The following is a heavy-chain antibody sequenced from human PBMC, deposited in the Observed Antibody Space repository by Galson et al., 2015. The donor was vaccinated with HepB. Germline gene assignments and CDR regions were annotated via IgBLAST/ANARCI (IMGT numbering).Heavy chain of an antibody. Sequence: SLRLSCAASGFTFSSYSMNWVRQAPGKGLEWVSSISSSSSYIYYADSVKGRFTISRDNTKNSLYLQRNSLRAEDTAVYYCARDDSSDGNNFVVDYWGQGTLVTVSS. CDR2: ISSSSSYI. CDR1: GFTFSSYS. CDR3: ARDDSSDGNNFVVDY. D-gene: IGHD5-24*01. V-gene: IGHV3-21*01. J-gene: IGHJ4*02.